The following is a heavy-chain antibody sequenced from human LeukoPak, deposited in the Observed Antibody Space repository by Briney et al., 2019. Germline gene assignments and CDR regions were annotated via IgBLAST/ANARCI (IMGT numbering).Heavy chain of an antibody. CDR3: AIVQLGATVAFDI. J-gene: IGHJ3*02. V-gene: IGHV1-2*06. CDR1: GYTFTGYY. D-gene: IGHD1-26*01. CDR2: INPNSGGT. Sequence: ASVKVSCKASGYTFTGYYMHWVRQAPGQGLEWMGRINPNSGGTNYAQKFQGRVTMTRDTSISTAYMELSRLRSGDTAVYYCAIVQLGATVAFDIWGQGTMVTVSS.